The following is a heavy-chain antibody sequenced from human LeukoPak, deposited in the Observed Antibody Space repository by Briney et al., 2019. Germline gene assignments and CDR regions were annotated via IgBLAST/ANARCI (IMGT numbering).Heavy chain of an antibody. D-gene: IGHD3-3*01. CDR3: ARGLTIFGVVNDAFDI. V-gene: IGHV3-74*01. CDR2: INSDGSST. CDR1: GFTFSSYW. J-gene: IGHJ3*02. Sequence: GGSLRLSCVASGFTFSSYWMHWVRQAPGKGLVWVSLINSDGSSTIYADSVKGRFTISRDNVKNTLYLQMNSLRAEDTAVYYCARGLTIFGVVNDAFDIWGQGTMVTVSS.